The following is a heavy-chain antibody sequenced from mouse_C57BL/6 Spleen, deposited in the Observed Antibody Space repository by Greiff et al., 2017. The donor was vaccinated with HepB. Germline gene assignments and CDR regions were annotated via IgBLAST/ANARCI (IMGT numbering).Heavy chain of an antibody. Sequence: QVQLQQSGAELVRPGASVTPSCKASGYTFTDYEMHWVKQTPVHGLEWIGAIDPETGGTAYNQKFKGKAILTADKSSSTAYMELRSLTSEDSAVYYCTRWHYYGSSPDYWGQGTTLTVSS. CDR3: TRWHYYGSSPDY. CDR1: GYTFTDYE. V-gene: IGHV1-15*01. J-gene: IGHJ2*01. CDR2: IDPETGGT. D-gene: IGHD1-1*01.